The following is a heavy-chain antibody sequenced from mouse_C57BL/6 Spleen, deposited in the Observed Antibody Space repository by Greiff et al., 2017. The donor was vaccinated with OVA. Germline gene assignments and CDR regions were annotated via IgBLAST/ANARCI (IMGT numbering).Heavy chain of an antibody. J-gene: IGHJ2*01. Sequence: VQLQQPGAELVKPGASVKMSCKASGYTFTSYWITWVKQRPGQGLEWIGDIYPGSGSTNYNEKFKSKATLTVDTSSSTAYMQLSSLTSEDSAVYYCARKGSPTVVATRDFDYWGQGTTLTVSS. CDR3: ARKGSPTVVATRDFDY. CDR2: IYPGSGST. CDR1: GYTFTSYW. D-gene: IGHD1-1*01. V-gene: IGHV1-55*01.